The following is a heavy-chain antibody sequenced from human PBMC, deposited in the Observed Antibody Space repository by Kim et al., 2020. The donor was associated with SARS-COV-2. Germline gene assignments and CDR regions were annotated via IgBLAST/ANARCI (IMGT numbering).Heavy chain of an antibody. CDR3: AKTLSGSYYIHFDY. D-gene: IGHD3-10*01. CDR2: MSFDGSNK. Sequence: GGSLRLSCAASGFTFSTYGMHWVRQAPGKGLEWVAVMSFDGSNKYYADSVKGRFTISRDNSKNTLYLQMNSLRAEDTAVYYCAKTLSGSYYIHFDYWGQGTLVTVSS. CDR1: GFTFSTYG. J-gene: IGHJ4*02. V-gene: IGHV3-30*18.